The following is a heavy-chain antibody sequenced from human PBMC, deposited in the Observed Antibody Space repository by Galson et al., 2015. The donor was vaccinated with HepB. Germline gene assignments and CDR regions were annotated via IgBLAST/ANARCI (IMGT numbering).Heavy chain of an antibody. J-gene: IGHJ3*02. V-gene: IGHV3-7*01. Sequence: SLRLSCAASGFTFSSYWMSWVRQAPGKGLEWVANIKQDGSEKYYVDSVKGRFTISRDNAKNSLYLQMNSLRAEDTAVYYCARVCSGGSCYYRGYAFDIWGQGTMVTVSS. CDR2: IKQDGSEK. CDR3: ARVCSGGSCYYRGYAFDI. D-gene: IGHD2-15*01. CDR1: GFTFSSYW.